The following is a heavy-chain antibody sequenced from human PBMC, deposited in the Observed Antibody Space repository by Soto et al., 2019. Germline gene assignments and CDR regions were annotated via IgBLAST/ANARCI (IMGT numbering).Heavy chain of an antibody. D-gene: IGHD3-3*01. CDR2: ISKSGSVI. CDR1: GLSFSSYE. V-gene: IGHV3-48*03. Sequence: GGSLRLSCAASGLSFSSYEMHWVRQAPGKGLEWVSYISKSGSVIYYTDSVKGRFTISRDNAKNLLYLEMNSLRAEDTAVYFCASVMLRFSYGIDVWGQGTTVTVSS. J-gene: IGHJ6*02. CDR3: ASVMLRFSYGIDV.